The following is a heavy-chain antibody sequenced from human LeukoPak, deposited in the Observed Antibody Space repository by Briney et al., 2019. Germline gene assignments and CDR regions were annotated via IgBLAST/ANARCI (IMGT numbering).Heavy chain of an antibody. V-gene: IGHV3-21*01. Sequence: PGGSLRLSCAASGFTFSSYSMNWVRQAPGKGLEWVSSISSSSYIYYADSVKGRFTISRDNAKNSLYLQMNSLRAEDTAVYYCASLFGATYYFDYWGQGTLVTVSS. CDR2: ISSSSYI. CDR1: GFTFSSYS. D-gene: IGHD1-26*01. CDR3: ASLFGATYYFDY. J-gene: IGHJ4*02.